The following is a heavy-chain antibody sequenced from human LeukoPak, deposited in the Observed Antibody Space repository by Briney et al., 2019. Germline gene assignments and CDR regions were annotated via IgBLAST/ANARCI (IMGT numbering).Heavy chain of an antibody. D-gene: IGHD6-25*01. CDR2: INGDGSST. J-gene: IGHJ3*02. CDR3: ATANFHAFEI. V-gene: IGHV3-74*01. CDR1: GFTFSSYW. Sequence: GSLRLSCAASGFTFSSYWMHWVRQAPGKGLVWVSRINGDGSSTTYADSVRGRFTISRDNAKNTLYLQMNSRRLDDTAIYYCATANFHAFEIWGQGTMVTVSS.